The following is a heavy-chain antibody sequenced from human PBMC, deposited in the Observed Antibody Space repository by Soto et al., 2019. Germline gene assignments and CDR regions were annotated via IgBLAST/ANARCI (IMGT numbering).Heavy chain of an antibody. D-gene: IGHD6-13*01. V-gene: IGHV4-59*12. CDR2: IYYSGST. CDR1: GGSISSYY. Sequence: SETLSLTCTVSGGSISSYYWSWIRQPPGKGLEWIGYIYYSGSTYYNPSLKSRVTISVEMSKNQFSLKLSSVTAADTAVHYCARSLTSSSPSGFDPWGQGTLVTVSS. J-gene: IGHJ5*02. CDR3: ARSLTSSSPSGFDP.